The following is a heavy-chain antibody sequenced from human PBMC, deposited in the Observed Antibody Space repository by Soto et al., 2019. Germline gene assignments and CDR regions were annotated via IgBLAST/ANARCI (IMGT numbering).Heavy chain of an antibody. CDR3: ARRGLLWFGELSAFDY. V-gene: IGHV4-39*01. CDR2: IYYSGST. Sequence: PSETLSLTCTVSGGSISSSSYYWGWIRQPPGKGLEWIGSIYYSGSTYYNPSLKSRVTISVDTSKNQFSLKLSSATAADTAVYYCARRGLLWFGELSAFDYWGQGTLVTVSS. CDR1: GGSISSSSYY. J-gene: IGHJ4*02. D-gene: IGHD3-10*01.